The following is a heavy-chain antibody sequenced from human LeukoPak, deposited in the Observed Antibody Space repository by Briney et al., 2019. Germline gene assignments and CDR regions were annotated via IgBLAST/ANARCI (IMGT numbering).Heavy chain of an antibody. J-gene: IGHJ1*01. D-gene: IGHD3-10*01. V-gene: IGHV3-23*01. CDR3: AKLFIRTVDTGYFQH. CDR2: ITSSDGRT. Sequence: GASLRLSCAASGFTFDSSVMSWVRQAPGKGLEWVSSITSSDGRTYHADSVKGRFTISRDNSKNTLYLQMNSLRAEDTAVYCCAKLFIRTVDTGYFQHWGQGTLVTVSS. CDR1: GFTFDSSV.